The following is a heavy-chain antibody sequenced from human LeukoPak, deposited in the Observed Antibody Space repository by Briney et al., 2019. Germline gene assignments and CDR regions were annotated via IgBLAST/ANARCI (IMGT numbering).Heavy chain of an antibody. D-gene: IGHD1-26*01. V-gene: IGHV1-3*04. CDR2: INTGNGNT. CDR3: ARVPLHDASGRYYPH. J-gene: IGHJ1*01. CDR1: GYTFTNYG. Sequence: GASVKVSCKTSGYTFTNYGMHCVRQAPRQSLEWMGWINTGNGNTKSSQKFQDRVTLTRDTSASTACMELNSLSSEDTAVYFCARVPLHDASGRYYPHWGQGTLVTVSS.